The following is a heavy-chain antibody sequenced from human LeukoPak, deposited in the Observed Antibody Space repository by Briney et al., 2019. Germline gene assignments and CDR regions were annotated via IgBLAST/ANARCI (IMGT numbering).Heavy chain of an antibody. J-gene: IGHJ4*02. CDR3: ARDKSTSCYYFDY. D-gene: IGHD2-2*01. V-gene: IGHV3-33*01. CDR2: VWYDESNK. CDR1: GFTFRSYD. Sequence: QPGRSLRLSCAASGFTFRSYDMHWVRQAPGKGLEWVAVVWYDESNKYYVDSVKGRFTISRDNSNSTLYLQMNSLRAEDTAVYYCARDKSTSCYYFDYWGQGALVTVSS.